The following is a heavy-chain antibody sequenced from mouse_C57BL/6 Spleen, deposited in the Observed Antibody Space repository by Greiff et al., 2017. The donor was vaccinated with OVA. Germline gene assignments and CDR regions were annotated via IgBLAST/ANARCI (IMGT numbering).Heavy chain of an antibody. CDR2: IFPGSGST. CDR1: GYTFTSYW. V-gene: IGHV1-55*01. Sequence: VQLQQPGAELVKPGASVKMSCKASGYTFTSYWITWVKQRPGQGLEWIGDIFPGSGSTNYNEKFKSKATLTVDTSSSTAYLQLSSLTYEDTAVYYSARDGALGRAHWGQGTTLTVSA. D-gene: IGHD2-3*01. CDR3: ARDGALGRAH. J-gene: IGHJ2*01.